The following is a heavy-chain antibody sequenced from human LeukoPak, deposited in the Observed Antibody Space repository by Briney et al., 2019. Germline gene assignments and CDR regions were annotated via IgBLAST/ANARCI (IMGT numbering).Heavy chain of an antibody. J-gene: IGHJ4*02. D-gene: IGHD2-8*01. CDR2: IYSGGST. CDR3: AKGNNGDYLKPDY. V-gene: IGHV3-53*01. CDR1: GFIVSSDY. Sequence: GGSLRLSCAASGFIVSSDYMSWVRQAPGKGLEWVSVIYSGGSTFYADSVKGRFTISRDNSKNTLYLEMNSLGADDTAVYYCAKGNNGDYLKPDYWGQGTLVTVSS.